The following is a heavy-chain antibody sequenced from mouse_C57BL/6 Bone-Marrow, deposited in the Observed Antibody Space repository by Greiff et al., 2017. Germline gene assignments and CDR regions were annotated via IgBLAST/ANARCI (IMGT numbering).Heavy chain of an antibody. D-gene: IGHD1-1*01. V-gene: IGHV1-81*01. CDR1: GYTFTSYG. CDR3: ARTHYGSSYYFDY. CDR2: IYPRSGNT. J-gene: IGHJ2*01. Sequence: QVQLQQSGAELARPGASVKLSCKASGYTFTSYGISWVKQRPGQGLEWIGEIYPRSGNTYYNEKFKGKATLTADKSSSTAYMELRSLTSEDSAVYFCARTHYGSSYYFDYWCQGTTLTGSS.